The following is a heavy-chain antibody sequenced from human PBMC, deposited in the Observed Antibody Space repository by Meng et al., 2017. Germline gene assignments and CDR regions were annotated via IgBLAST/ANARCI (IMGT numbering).Heavy chain of an antibody. D-gene: IGHD2-2*01. V-gene: IGHV4-31*03. CDR1: GGSISSGGYY. Sequence: LRLSCTVSGGSISSGGYYWSWIRQHPGKGLEWIGYIYYSGSTYYNPSLKSRVTISVDTSKNQFSLKLSSVTAADTAVYYCARAVVVPAAIHNWFDPWGQGTLVTRLL. CDR2: IYYSGST. CDR3: ARAVVVPAAIHNWFDP. J-gene: IGHJ5*02.